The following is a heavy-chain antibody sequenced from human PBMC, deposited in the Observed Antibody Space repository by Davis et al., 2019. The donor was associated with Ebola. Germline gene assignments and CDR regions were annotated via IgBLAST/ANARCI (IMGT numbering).Heavy chain of an antibody. V-gene: IGHV3-30-3*01. J-gene: IGHJ4*02. CDR3: ARDLGAHYFDY. Sequence: PGGSLRLSCAASGFTFSSYAMHWVRQAPGKGLEWMAVISYDGSNKYYADSVKGRFTISRDNSKNTLYLQMNSLRAEDTAVYYCARDLGAHYFDYWGQGTLVTVSS. D-gene: IGHD1-26*01. CDR2: ISYDGSNK. CDR1: GFTFSSYA.